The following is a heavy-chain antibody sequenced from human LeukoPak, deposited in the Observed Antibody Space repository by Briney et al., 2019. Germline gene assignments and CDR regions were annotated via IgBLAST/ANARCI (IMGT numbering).Heavy chain of an antibody. Sequence: GGSLRLSCAASGFTFDDYAMHWVRQAPGKGLEWVSGISWTSGSIGYADSVKGRFTISRDNAKNSLYLQMNSLRAEDTALYYCAKDINYDSSGSYFDYWGQGTLVTVSS. J-gene: IGHJ4*02. CDR2: ISWTSGSI. CDR1: GFTFDDYA. D-gene: IGHD3-22*01. CDR3: AKDINYDSSGSYFDY. V-gene: IGHV3-9*01.